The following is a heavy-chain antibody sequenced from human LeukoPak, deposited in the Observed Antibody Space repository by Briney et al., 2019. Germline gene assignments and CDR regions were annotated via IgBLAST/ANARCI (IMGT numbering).Heavy chain of an antibody. J-gene: IGHJ4*02. CDR3: ARGSGYGGFDY. Sequence: SQTLSLTCTVSGGSISSSSYYWSWVRQPAGKGLEWIGRIYTSGSTNYNPSLKRRVTISVDTSKNQFSLKLSSVTAADTAVYYCARGSGYGGFDYWGQGTLVTVSS. V-gene: IGHV4-61*02. CDR1: GGSISSSSYY. CDR2: IYTSGST. D-gene: IGHD5-12*01.